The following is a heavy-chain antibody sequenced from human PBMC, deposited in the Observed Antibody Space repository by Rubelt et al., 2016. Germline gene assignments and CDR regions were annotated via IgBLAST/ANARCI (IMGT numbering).Heavy chain of an antibody. CDR3: ISYV. Sequence: EVQLVESGGGLVQPGGSLRLSCAASGFSFRSYAMNWVRQAPGKGLEWVSSIYANGNTHSADSMKGRFTISRDNSKNTVFLQMNSLRVDETAVYYCISYVWGQGTMVTVSS. CDR1: GFSFRSYA. J-gene: IGHJ3*01. CDR2: IYANGNT. V-gene: IGHV3-66*01.